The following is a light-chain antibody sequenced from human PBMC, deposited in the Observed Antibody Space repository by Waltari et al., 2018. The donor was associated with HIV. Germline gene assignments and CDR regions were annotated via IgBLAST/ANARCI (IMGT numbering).Light chain of an antibody. J-gene: IGLJ1*01. V-gene: IGLV2-14*03. CDR1: SNDVGGSNY. Sequence: QSALTQPASVSGSPGQSITISCTGTSNDVGGSNYVSLHQQHPGEAPKLIIHDVSDRPSGISNLFSGSKSGNTASLTISGLQTEDEADYYCSSYTSRVTYVFGTGTRVTVL. CDR2: DVS. CDR3: SSYTSRVTYV.